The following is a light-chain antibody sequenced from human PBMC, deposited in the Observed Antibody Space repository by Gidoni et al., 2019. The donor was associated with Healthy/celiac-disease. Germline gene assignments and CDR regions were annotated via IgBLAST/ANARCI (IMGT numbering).Light chain of an antibody. V-gene: IGLV1-40*01. CDR2: GNS. J-gene: IGLJ3*02. CDR1: SSNIGAGYD. CDR3: QSYYSSLSGCV. Sequence: QSVLTTRPSGAGALGQRVTIACTGSSSNIGAGYDVHWYQQLPGTAPKLLIYGNSYRPSRGPDRFSGSKSGTSASLAITGLQAEDEADYYCQSYYSSLSGCVFGGGTKLTVL.